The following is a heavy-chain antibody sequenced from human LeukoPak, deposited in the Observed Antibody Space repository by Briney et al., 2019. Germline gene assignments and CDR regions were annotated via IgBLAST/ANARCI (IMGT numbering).Heavy chain of an antibody. J-gene: IGHJ2*01. D-gene: IGHD3-9*01. CDR3: ARECDDILTGNHWYFDL. V-gene: IGHV4-59*01. CDR2: IDYSGST. Sequence: SETLSLTCTVSGGSISSYYWSWIRQPPGKGLEWIGYIDYSGSTNYNPSLKSRVTISVDTSKNQFSLKLSSVTAADTAVYYCARECDDILTGNHWYFDLWGRGTLVTVSS. CDR1: GGSISSYY.